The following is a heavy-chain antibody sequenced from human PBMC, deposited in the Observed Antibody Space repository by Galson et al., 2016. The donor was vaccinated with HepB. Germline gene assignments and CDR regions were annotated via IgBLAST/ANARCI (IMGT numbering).Heavy chain of an antibody. Sequence: SLRLSCAASGFTSDDYAMLWVRQAPGKGLEWVSGISWNGGSIGYADSVKGRFTISRDNAKNSVFLQMNSLRAGDTAVYYCVFDFWSGYFTMDVWGQGTTVTVSS. CDR3: VFDFWSGYFTMDV. V-gene: IGHV3-9*02. CDR2: ISWNGGSI. J-gene: IGHJ6*02. D-gene: IGHD3-3*01. CDR1: GFTSDDYA.